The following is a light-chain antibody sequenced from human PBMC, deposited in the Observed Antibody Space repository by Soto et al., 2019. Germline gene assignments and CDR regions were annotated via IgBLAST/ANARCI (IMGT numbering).Light chain of an antibody. CDR3: SSYAGSNVM. V-gene: IGLV2-8*01. CDR2: NVN. J-gene: IGLJ3*02. CDR1: SSDVGNYDY. Sequence: QSVLIQPPSVSGSPGQSVTISCTGTSSDVGNYDYVSWYQQHPGTVPKPMIYNVNTQPSGVPDRFSGSKSGNTASMTISGLQAEDEADYYCSSYAGSNVMFGGGTKLTVL.